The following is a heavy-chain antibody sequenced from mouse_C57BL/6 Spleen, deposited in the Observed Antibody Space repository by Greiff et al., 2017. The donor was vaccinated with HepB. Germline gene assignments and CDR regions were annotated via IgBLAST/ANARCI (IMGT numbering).Heavy chain of an antibody. J-gene: IGHJ4*01. D-gene: IGHD1-1*01. CDR1: GFTFSDYG. CDR3: ARRFTTVVATGYYAMDY. V-gene: IGHV5-17*01. CDR2: ISSGSSTI. Sequence: EVQLVESGGGLVKPGGSLKLSCAASGFTFSDYGMHWVRQAPEKGLEWVAYISSGSSTIYYADTVKGRFTISRDNAKNTLFLQMTSLRSEDTAMYYCARRFTTVVATGYYAMDYWGQGTSVTVSS.